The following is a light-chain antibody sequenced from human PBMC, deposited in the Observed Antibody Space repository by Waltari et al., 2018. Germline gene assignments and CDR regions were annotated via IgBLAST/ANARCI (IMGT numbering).Light chain of an antibody. CDR3: QQRSKWPPGFT. CDR1: QSVNRY. CDR2: DAS. J-gene: IGKJ3*01. Sequence: EIVLTQSPATLSLSPGERATLSCRASQSVNRYLAWYQQKPGQAPRLLIYDASNRATGIPARCSGSGSGTDFTLTISSLEPEDFAVDYCQQRSKWPPGFTFGPGTKVDIK. V-gene: IGKV3-11*01.